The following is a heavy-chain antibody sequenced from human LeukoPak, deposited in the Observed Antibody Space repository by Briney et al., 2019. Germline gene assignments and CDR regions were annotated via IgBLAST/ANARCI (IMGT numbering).Heavy chain of an antibody. Sequence: GGSLRLFCVPSGFTFKSYAMSWVRHAPGKGLEWVSVVSGSGGSTDYADSVKGRFTISRDNSMNTLYLQMNTLRAGDTALYYCAKAVDTAMISAFGVWGQGTMITVSS. J-gene: IGHJ3*01. V-gene: IGHV3-23*01. D-gene: IGHD5-18*01. CDR3: AKAVDTAMISAFGV. CDR1: GFTFKSYA. CDR2: VSGSGGST.